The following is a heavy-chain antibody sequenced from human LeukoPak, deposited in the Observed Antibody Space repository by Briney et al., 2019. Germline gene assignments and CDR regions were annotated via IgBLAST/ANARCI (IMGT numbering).Heavy chain of an antibody. D-gene: IGHD1-1*01. V-gene: IGHV3-74*01. CDR2: IDLSGRGT. CDR3: ARDQRGNWNDTPRY. Sequence: GGSLRLSCAASGFTFSNYWMHWVRQGPGKGLMWVSRIDLSGRGTTYADSVKGRFTVSRDNAKNTLFLQMNSLRVEDTGVYYCARDQRGNWNDTPRYWGQGTLVTVSS. J-gene: IGHJ4*02. CDR1: GFTFSNYW.